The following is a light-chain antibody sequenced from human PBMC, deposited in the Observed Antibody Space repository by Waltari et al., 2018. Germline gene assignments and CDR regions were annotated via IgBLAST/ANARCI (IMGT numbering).Light chain of an antibody. V-gene: IGKV3-20*01. CDR2: GAS. J-gene: IGKJ1*01. CDR3: QKYDRLPAT. Sequence: EIVLTQSPGTLSLSPGERATPSCRASQCVGRYLAWYQQKSGHAPRPPFYGASSRATGIPDRFSGSGSGTDFSLTISRLEPEDFVVYFCQKYDRLPATFGQGTRWKSN. CDR1: QCVGRY.